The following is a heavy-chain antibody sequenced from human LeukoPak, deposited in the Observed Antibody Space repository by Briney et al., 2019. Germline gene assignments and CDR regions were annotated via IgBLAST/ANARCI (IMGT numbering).Heavy chain of an antibody. CDR1: GFTFSSYS. V-gene: IGHV3-21*04. CDR3: ARPDYGDYRGAFDI. J-gene: IGHJ3*02. Sequence: GGSLRLSCTASGFTFSSYSMNWVRQAPGKGLEWVSSISSSSSYIYYADSVKGRFTISRDNAKNSLYLQMNSLRAEDTALYHCARPDYGDYRGAFDIWGQGTMVTVSS. CDR2: ISSSSSYI. D-gene: IGHD4-17*01.